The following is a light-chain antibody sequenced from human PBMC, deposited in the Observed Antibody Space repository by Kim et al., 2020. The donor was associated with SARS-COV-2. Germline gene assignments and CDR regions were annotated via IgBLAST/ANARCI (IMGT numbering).Light chain of an antibody. J-gene: IGLJ3*02. CDR2: QDS. V-gene: IGLV3-1*01. CDR1: KLGDKY. Sequence: SPGQTASITCSGDKLGDKYACWYQQKPGQSPVLVIYQDSKRPSGIPERFSGSNSGNTATLTISGTQAMDEADYYCQAWDSSTAGWVFGGGTQLTVL. CDR3: QAWDSSTAGWV.